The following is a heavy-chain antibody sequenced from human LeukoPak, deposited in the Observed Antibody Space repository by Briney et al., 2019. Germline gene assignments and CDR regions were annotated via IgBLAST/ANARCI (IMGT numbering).Heavy chain of an antibody. Sequence: PGGSLRLSCAASGFTFSDYEMNWVRQAPGKGLEWVSYISGSGSAIYYAGSVRGRFTISRDNAKNSLYLQMNSLRVEDTAVYYCARDRPLPDDSRTFDYWGQGTLVTVSS. CDR1: GFTFSDYE. J-gene: IGHJ4*02. CDR2: ISGSGSAI. D-gene: IGHD3-22*01. V-gene: IGHV3-48*03. CDR3: ARDRPLPDDSRTFDY.